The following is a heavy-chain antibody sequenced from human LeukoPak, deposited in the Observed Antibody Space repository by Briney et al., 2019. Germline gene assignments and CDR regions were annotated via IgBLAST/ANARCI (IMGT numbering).Heavy chain of an antibody. Sequence: LETLSLTCTVSGGSISSSSYYWGWIRQPPGKGLEWIGSIFYSGTTYYNPSLKSRVTVSLDTSKNHFSLKLSSVTAADTAVYYCARLGSHTAFDIWGQGTMVTVSS. CDR3: ARLGSHTAFDI. CDR2: IFYSGTT. D-gene: IGHD1-26*01. CDR1: GGSISSSSYY. V-gene: IGHV4-39*07. J-gene: IGHJ3*02.